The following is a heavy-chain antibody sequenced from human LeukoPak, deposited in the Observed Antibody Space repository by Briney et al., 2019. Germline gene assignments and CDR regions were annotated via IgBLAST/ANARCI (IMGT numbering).Heavy chain of an antibody. V-gene: IGHV3-20*04. CDR2: INWNGGST. J-gene: IGHJ4*02. CDR1: GFTFEEHG. Sequence: PGGSLRLSCAASGFTFEEHGMSWVRQAPGKGLEWVSGINWNGGSTGYGESAKGGFTISRDNTKNSLYLQMNSLRAEDTALYYCAGGDSSGWYFDYWGQGILVTVSS. D-gene: IGHD6-19*01. CDR3: AGGDSSGWYFDY.